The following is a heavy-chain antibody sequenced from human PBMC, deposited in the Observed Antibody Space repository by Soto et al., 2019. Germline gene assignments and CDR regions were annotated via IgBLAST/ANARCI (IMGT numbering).Heavy chain of an antibody. Sequence: EVQLLESGGGLVQPGGSLRLACAASGFTLRRYAMTWVRQAPGKGLEWVSGISGSGGSTYYADSVKGRFTISRDESKNTPYPQMHGLRAQDTAVYYCPKVMGVVFGMYAIQFDSWGQGTLVTVSS. D-gene: IGHD2-8*01. CDR3: PKVMGVVFGMYAIQFDS. CDR1: GFTLRRYA. J-gene: IGHJ4*02. CDR2: ISGSGGST. V-gene: IGHV3-23*01.